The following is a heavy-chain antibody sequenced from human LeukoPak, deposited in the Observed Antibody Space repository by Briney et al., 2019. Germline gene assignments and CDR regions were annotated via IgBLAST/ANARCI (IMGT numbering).Heavy chain of an antibody. V-gene: IGHV1-18*01. J-gene: IGHJ5*02. CDR1: SHTFSSYG. CDR3: ARDTGGDPGKRVLLGPNWFDP. Sequence: GASVKVSCKASSHTFSSYGISWVRQAPGQGLEWMGWISAYNGNTNYAQKLQGRVTMTTDTSTSTAYMELRSLNSDDTAVYYCARDTGGDPGKRVLLGPNWFDPWGQGTLVTVSS. CDR2: ISAYNGNT. D-gene: IGHD2-21*02.